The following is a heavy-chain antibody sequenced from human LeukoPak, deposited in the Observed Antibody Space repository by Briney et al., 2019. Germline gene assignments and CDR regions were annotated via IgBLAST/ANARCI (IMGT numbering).Heavy chain of an antibody. CDR3: ARTITMIVVVCGAFDI. Sequence: PGGSLRLSCAASGFTFSNYGMNWVRQAPGKGLEWVSGINWNGGSTGYADSVKGRFTISRDNAKNSLYLQMNSLRAEDTALYYCARTITMIVVVCGAFDIWGQGTMVTVSS. CDR1: GFTFSNYG. J-gene: IGHJ3*02. D-gene: IGHD3-22*01. V-gene: IGHV3-20*04. CDR2: INWNGGST.